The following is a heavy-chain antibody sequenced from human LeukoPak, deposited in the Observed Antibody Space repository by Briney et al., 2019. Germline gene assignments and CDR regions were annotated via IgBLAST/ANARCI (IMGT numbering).Heavy chain of an antibody. D-gene: IGHD5-12*01. V-gene: IGHV3-30-3*01. CDR3: ARDAGWLRSFDY. CDR2: TSFDGSTK. J-gene: IGHJ4*02. CDR1: GFIFRDYV. Sequence: PGRSLRLSCAASGFIFRDYVMNWVRQAPGKGLEWVAVTSFDGSTKHYADSVQGRFTISRDNSKNTPYLQMNSLRAEDTAVYFCARDAGWLRSFDYWGQGTLVTVSS.